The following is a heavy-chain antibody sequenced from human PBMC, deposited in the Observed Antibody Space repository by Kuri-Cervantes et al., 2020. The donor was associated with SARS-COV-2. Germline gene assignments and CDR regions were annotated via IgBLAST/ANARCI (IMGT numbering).Heavy chain of an antibody. J-gene: IGHJ6*02. CDR1: GYSFTTYW. V-gene: IGHV5-51*01. CDR2: IYPGDTDT. D-gene: IGHD3-9*01. CDR3: ARRGTIFWGVDV. Sequence: QNSCKASGYSFTTYWSGRLRQMPGTGLEWMGIIYPGDTDTRYNPSFQGQVTISADKSISTAYLQWISLKAADSAIYYCARRGTIFWGVDVWGQGTKVTVSS.